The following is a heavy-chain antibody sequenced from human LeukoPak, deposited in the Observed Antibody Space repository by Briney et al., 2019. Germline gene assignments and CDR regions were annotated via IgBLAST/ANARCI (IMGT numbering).Heavy chain of an antibody. CDR1: GGSFSGYY. J-gene: IGHJ6*03. CDR2: INHSGST. V-gene: IGHV4-34*01. D-gene: IGHD3-22*01. Sequence: SETLSLTCAVYGGSFSGYYWSWIRQPPGKGLEWIGEINHSGSTNHNPSLKSRVTISVDTSKNQFSLKLSSVTAADTAVYYCARMNGYYYDSSGYLYYYYYMDVWGKGTTVTISS. CDR3: ARMNGYYYDSSGYLYYYYYMDV.